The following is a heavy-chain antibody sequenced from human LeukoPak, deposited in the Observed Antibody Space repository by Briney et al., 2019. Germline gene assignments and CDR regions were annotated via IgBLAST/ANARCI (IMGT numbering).Heavy chain of an antibody. V-gene: IGHV4-38-2*01. CDR3: ARAPPRGYSYGSSALDY. D-gene: IGHD5-18*01. CDR1: GYSISSGYY. CDR2: IYHSGST. Sequence: SETLSLTCAVSGYSISSGYYWGWIRPPPGKGLEWIGSIYHSGSTYYNPSLNSRVTISVDTSKNQFSLKLSSVTAADTAVYYCARAPPRGYSYGSSALDYWGQGTLVTVSS. J-gene: IGHJ4*02.